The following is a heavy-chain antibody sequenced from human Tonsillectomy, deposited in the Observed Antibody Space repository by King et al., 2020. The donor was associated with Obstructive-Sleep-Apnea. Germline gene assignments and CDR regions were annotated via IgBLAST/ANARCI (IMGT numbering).Heavy chain of an antibody. CDR2: MSDDGVSK. Sequence: QVQLVESGGGVVQPGRSLRLSCAASGFAFSSYAMHWVRQAPGKGLEWVAVMSDDGVSKNYADSVKGRFTVSRDDSKNTLYLQMNSLRTDDTAVYFCAREVVPISFLDWGQGTLVTVSS. CDR1: GFAFSSYA. V-gene: IGHV3-30*03. CDR3: AREVVPISFLD. D-gene: IGHD3-3*02. J-gene: IGHJ1*01.